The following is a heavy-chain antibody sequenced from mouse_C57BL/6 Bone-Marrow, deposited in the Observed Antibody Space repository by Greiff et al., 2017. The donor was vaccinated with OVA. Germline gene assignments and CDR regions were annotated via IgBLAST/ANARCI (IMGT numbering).Heavy chain of an antibody. V-gene: IGHV1-64*01. D-gene: IGHD1-1*01. CDR1: GYTFTSYW. CDR2: IHPNSGST. J-gene: IGHJ2*01. CDR3: ARATTTVYYFDY. Sequence: VQLQQPGAELVKPGASVKLSCKASGYTFTSYWMHWVKQRPGQGLEWIGMIHPNSGSTNYNEKFKSKATLTVDKSSSTAYMQLSSLTSEDSAVYYCARATTTVYYFDYWGQGTTLTVSS.